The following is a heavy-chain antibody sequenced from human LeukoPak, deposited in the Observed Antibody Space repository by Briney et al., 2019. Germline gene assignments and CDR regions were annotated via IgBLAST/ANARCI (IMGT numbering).Heavy chain of an antibody. CDR2: IYSGAGT. J-gene: IGHJ4*02. CDR1: GFTVSSHY. CDR3: ARASYYDTIDY. V-gene: IGHV3-66*01. D-gene: IGHD3-22*01. Sequence: GGSLRLSCAASGFTVSSHYMSWVRQAPGKGLEWVSVIYSGAGTSYADSVQGRFTISRDNSKNTLYLQMNSLRAEDTAVYYCARASYYDTIDYWGQGTLVTVSS.